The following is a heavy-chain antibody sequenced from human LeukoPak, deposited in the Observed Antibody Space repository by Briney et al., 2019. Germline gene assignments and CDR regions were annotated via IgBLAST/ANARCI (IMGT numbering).Heavy chain of an antibody. J-gene: IGHJ4*02. CDR3: ARVRYYGSGSYYTFDY. V-gene: IGHV4-34*01. CDR1: GGSSSGYY. Sequence: SETLSLTCAVYGGSSSGYYWSWIRQPPGKGLEWIGEINHSGSTNYNPSLKSRVTISVDRSKNQFSLKLSSVTAADTAVYYCARVRYYGSGSYYTFDYWGQGTLVTVSS. CDR2: INHSGST. D-gene: IGHD3-10*01.